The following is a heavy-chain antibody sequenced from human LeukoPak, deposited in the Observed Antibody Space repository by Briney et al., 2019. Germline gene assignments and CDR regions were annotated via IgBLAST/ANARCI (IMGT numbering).Heavy chain of an antibody. J-gene: IGHJ4*02. V-gene: IGHV3-30*02. Sequence: GGSLRLSCAASGFTFSSYGMHWVRQAPGKGLEWVAFIRYDGSNKYYADSVKGRFTISRDNSKNTLYLQMNSLRAEDTAVYYCAKDDYYYVWGSYRSYFDYWGQGTLVTVSS. CDR1: GFTFSSYG. D-gene: IGHD3-16*02. CDR2: IRYDGSNK. CDR3: AKDDYYYVWGSYRSYFDY.